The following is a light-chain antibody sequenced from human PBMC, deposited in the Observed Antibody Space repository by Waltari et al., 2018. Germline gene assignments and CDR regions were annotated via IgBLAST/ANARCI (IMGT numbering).Light chain of an antibody. J-gene: IGLJ2*01. Sequence: QSALTQPRSVSGSPGQSVTISCTGTSSDVGGSNDSSWYQQLPGKAPKLIIYETHKRPSGVPDRFSGSKSGNTASLTISGLQAEDEADYYCCSYAGSYTFGVFGGGTKVTVL. V-gene: IGLV2-11*01. CDR3: CSYAGSYTFGV. CDR1: SSDVGGSND. CDR2: ETH.